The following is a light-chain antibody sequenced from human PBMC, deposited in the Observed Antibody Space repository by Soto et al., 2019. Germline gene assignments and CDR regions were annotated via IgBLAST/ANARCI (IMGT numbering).Light chain of an antibody. CDR3: QHYEA. J-gene: IGKJ2*01. Sequence: EIVWTQSPGTLSLSPGASATLSCRASQSVASSYFAWYQQKPGQAPRLLIYGASSRATGIPDRFSGRGSGTDFTLTISRLEPEDFAVYYCQHYEAFGQGTQVEIK. CDR2: GAS. CDR1: QSVASSY. V-gene: IGKV3-20*01.